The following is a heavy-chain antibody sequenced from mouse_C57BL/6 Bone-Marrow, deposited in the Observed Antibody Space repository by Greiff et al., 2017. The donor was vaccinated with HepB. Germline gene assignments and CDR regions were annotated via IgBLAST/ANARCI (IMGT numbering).Heavy chain of an antibody. CDR3: ARDGGLRRAMDY. CDR2: ISYDGSN. D-gene: IGHD2-4*01. V-gene: IGHV3-6*01. J-gene: IGHJ4*01. CDR1: GYSITSGYY. Sequence: VQLQESGPGLVKPSQSLSLTCSVTGYSITSGYYWNWIRQFPGNKLEWMGYISYDGSNNYNPSLKNRISITRDTSKNQFFLKLNSVTTEDTATYYCARDGGLRRAMDYWGQGTSVTVSS.